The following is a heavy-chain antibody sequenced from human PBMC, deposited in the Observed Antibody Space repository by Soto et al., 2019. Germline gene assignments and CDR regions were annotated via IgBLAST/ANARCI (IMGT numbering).Heavy chain of an antibody. Sequence: QVHLVQSGAEVKNPGASVKVSCKASGYSFTRYGIGWARQAPGQGLEWMGWINAYNGNTIYAQNLQGRLTLTTDTSTTTAYMELRSLRSNDTAIYYCAMVDVYVTPSPQDVWGQGTTVTVSS. CDR1: GYSFTRYG. J-gene: IGHJ6*02. D-gene: IGHD3-16*01. CDR2: INAYNGNT. CDR3: AMVDVYVTPSPQDV. V-gene: IGHV1-18*01.